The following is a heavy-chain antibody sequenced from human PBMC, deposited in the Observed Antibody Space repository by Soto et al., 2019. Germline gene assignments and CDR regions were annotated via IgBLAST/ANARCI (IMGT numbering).Heavy chain of an antibody. CDR3: ARATLLAAAGTRIIDY. V-gene: IGHV1-18*01. Sequence: GASVKVSCKASGYTFTSYGISWVRQAPGQGLEWMGWISAYSGNTNYAQKLQGRVTMTTGTSTSTAYMELKSLISDDTAVYYCARATLLAAAGTRIIDYWGQGTLVTVSS. J-gene: IGHJ4*02. D-gene: IGHD6-13*01. CDR2: ISAYSGNT. CDR1: GYTFTSYG.